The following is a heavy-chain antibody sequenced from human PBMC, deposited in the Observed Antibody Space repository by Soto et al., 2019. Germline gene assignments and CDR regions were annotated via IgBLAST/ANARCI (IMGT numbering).Heavy chain of an antibody. CDR3: AKTSGYDYVWGSSGLDP. V-gene: IGHV3-53*01. Sequence: GGSLRLSCAASGFIVSNNYMTWVRQAPGKGLEWVSVIYSDGSTHNADSVKGRFAISRDNSTNTMYLQMNSLRLDDTAVYCCAKTSGYDYVWGSSGLDPWGQGTLVTVSS. J-gene: IGHJ5*02. D-gene: IGHD3-16*01. CDR2: IYSDGST. CDR1: GFIVSNNY.